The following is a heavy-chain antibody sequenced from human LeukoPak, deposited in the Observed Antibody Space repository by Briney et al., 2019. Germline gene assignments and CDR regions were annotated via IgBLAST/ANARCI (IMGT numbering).Heavy chain of an antibody. V-gene: IGHV3-30*02. Sequence: GGSLRPSCAASGFTFSSYGIHWVRQAPGKGLEWVAFIRYDGSNKNYADSVKGRFTISRDNSKNSLYLLMNSLRAEDTAVYYCAKDAAANVDSPYYFDYWGQGALVTVSS. CDR1: GFTFSSYG. J-gene: IGHJ4*02. D-gene: IGHD1-1*01. CDR2: IRYDGSNK. CDR3: AKDAAANVDSPYYFDY.